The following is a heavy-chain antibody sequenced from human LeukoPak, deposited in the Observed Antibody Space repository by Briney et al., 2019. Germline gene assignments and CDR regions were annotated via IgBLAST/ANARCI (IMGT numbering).Heavy chain of an antibody. V-gene: IGHV1-18*01. D-gene: IGHD5-12*01. Sequence: ASVNVSFTASGYTFTIYGISWVRQAPGQGLEWMGWISAYNGNTNYAQKLQGRVTMTTDTSTSTAYVELRSLRSDDTAVYYCARANSGYDQNWFDPWGQGTLVTVSS. CDR3: ARANSGYDQNWFDP. CDR1: GYTFTIYG. J-gene: IGHJ5*02. CDR2: ISAYNGNT.